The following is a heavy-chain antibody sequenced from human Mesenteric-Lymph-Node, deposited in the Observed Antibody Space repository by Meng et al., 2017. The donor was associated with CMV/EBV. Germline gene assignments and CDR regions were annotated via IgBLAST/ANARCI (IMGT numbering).Heavy chain of an antibody. CDR2: INHSGST. Sequence: SETLSLTCAVYGGSFSGYYWSWIRQPPGKGLEWIGEINHSGSTNYNPSLKSRVTISVDTSKNQFSLKLSSVTAADTAVYYCARERYYHYYYGMDVWGQGTTVTVSS. J-gene: IGHJ6*02. CDR1: GGSFSGYY. D-gene: IGHD1-1*01. CDR3: ARERYYHYYYGMDV. V-gene: IGHV4-34*01.